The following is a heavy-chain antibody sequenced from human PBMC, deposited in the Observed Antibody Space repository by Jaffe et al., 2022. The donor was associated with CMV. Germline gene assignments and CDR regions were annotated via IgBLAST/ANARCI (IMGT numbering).Heavy chain of an antibody. CDR1: GFTFSSYA. J-gene: IGHJ6*02. CDR2: ISGSGGST. D-gene: IGHD3-3*01. Sequence: EVQLLESGGGLVQPGGSLRLSCAASGFTFSSYAMSWVRQAPGKGLEWVSAISGSGGSTYYADSVKGRFTISRDNSKNTLYLQMNSLRAEDTAVYYCAKVLPRVVIIGLYYYYYGMDVWGQGTTVTVSS. V-gene: IGHV3-23*01. CDR3: AKVLPRVVIIGLYYYYYGMDV.